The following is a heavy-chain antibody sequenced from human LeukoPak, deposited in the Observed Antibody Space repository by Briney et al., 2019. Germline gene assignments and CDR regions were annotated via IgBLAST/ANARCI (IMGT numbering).Heavy chain of an antibody. Sequence: ASVKVSCKASGGTFSSYAISWVRQAPGQGPEWMGGIIPIFGTANYAQKFQGRVTITPDEHTSTAYMELSSLRSEDTAVYYCARGSGYCSGGSCYSSRGAFDYWGQGTLVTVSS. J-gene: IGHJ4*02. V-gene: IGHV1-69*13. CDR1: GGTFSSYA. CDR3: ARGSGYCSGGSCYSSRGAFDY. D-gene: IGHD2-15*01. CDR2: IIPIFGTA.